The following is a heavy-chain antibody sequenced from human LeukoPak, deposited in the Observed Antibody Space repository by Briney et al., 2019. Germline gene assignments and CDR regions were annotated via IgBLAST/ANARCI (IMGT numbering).Heavy chain of an antibody. D-gene: IGHD3-22*01. J-gene: IGHJ3*02. V-gene: IGHV1-69*04. CDR2: IIPILGIA. Sequence: ASVKVSCKASGCTFSSYAISWVRQAPGQGLEWMGRIIPILGIANYAQKFQGRVTITADKSTSTAYMELSSLGSEDTAVYYCATNGENSSGYYRFDAFDIWGQGTMVTVSS. CDR1: GCTFSSYA. CDR3: ATNGENSSGYYRFDAFDI.